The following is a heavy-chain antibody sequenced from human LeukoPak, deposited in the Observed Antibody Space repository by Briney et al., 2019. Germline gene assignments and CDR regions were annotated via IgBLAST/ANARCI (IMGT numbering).Heavy chain of an antibody. CDR3: ARGWCSGGSCYGHNWSDP. V-gene: IGHV1-2*02. Sequence: GASVKVSCKASGYTFTGYYMHWVRQAPGQGLEWMGWINPNSGGTNYAQKFQGRVTMTRDTSISTAYMELSRLRSDDTAVYYCARGWCSGGSCYGHNWSDPWGQGTLVTVSS. J-gene: IGHJ5*02. CDR1: GYTFTGYY. D-gene: IGHD2-15*01. CDR2: INPNSGGT.